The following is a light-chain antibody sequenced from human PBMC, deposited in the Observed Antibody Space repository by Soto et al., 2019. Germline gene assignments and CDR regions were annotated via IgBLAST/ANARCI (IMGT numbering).Light chain of an antibody. Sequence: EIVMTQSPATLSVSPGERVTLSCRASQSVRRNLAWYQQKPGQAPRLLIYGASTRATGIPARFSGSGSGTEFTLNISSLQSEDFAVYYCQQYNNWPPAITFGQGTRLEIK. CDR3: QQYNNWPPAIT. CDR1: QSVRRN. J-gene: IGKJ5*01. V-gene: IGKV3-15*01. CDR2: GAS.